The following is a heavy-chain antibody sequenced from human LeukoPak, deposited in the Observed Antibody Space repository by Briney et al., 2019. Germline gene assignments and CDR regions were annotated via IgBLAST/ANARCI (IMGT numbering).Heavy chain of an antibody. CDR3: ARVGPLLMGGDYYYYYYMDV. V-gene: IGHV1-8*03. CDR1: GYTFTSYD. Sequence: GASVKVSCKASGYTFTSYDINWVRQATGQGLEWMGWMNPNSGNTGYAQKFQGRVTITGNTSISTAYMELSSLRSEDTAVYYCARVGPLLMGGDYYYYYYMDVWGKGTTVTVSS. J-gene: IGHJ6*03. D-gene: IGHD3-16*01. CDR2: MNPNSGNT.